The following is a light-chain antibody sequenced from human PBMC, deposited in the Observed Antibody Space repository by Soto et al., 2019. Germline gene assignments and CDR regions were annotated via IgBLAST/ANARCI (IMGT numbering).Light chain of an antibody. CDR3: QQYGSSPYT. CDR2: GAS. CDR1: QSVSSAY. Sequence: EILLTQSPGTLSLSPGERATLSCRASQSVSSAYLAWYQQRPGQAPRLLIYGASNRATGIPDRFSGSGSGTDFTLTISSLEPEDFAVYYCQQYGSSPYTFGQGTKLDIK. V-gene: IGKV3-20*01. J-gene: IGKJ2*01.